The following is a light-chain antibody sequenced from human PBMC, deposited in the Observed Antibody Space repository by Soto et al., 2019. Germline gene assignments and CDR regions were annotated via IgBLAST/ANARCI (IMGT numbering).Light chain of an antibody. CDR2: KAS. CDR1: QRIGTW. J-gene: IGKJ1*01. CDR3: QQSNSYSQT. V-gene: IGKV1-5*03. Sequence: DIQMTQSPSTLSASVGDRVTITCRASQRIGTWLAWYQQKHGKAPKLLISKASILERGVPTRFSGSGSGTDFTITISSLQPDDFETYDGQQSNSYSQTFGQGTKVDIK.